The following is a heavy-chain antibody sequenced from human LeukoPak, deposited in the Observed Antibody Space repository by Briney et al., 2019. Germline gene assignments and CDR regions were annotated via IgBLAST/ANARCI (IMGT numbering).Heavy chain of an antibody. J-gene: IGHJ6*03. CDR1: GGSISSGGYY. Sequence: SETLSLTCTVSGGSISSGGYYWSWIRQHPGKGLEWIGYIYYSGSTYYNPSLKSRVTISVDTSKNQFSLKLSSVTAADTAVYYCARIIAARPGNYYYYYMDVWGKGTTVTVSS. V-gene: IGHV4-30-4*08. CDR3: ARIIAARPGNYYYYYMDV. CDR2: IYYSGST. D-gene: IGHD6-6*01.